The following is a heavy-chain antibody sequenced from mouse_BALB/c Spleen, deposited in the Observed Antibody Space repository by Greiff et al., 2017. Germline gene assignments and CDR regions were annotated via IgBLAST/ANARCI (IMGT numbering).Heavy chain of an antibody. CDR3: VRDGPDGYYDY. D-gene: IGHD2-3*01. J-gene: IGHJ2*01. V-gene: IGHV2-9-2*01. CDR1: GFSLTSYD. CDR2: IWTGGGT. Sequence: VNVVESGPGLVAPSQSLSITCTVSGFSLTSYDISWIRQPPGKGLEWLGVIWTGGGTNYNSAFMSRLSISKDNSKSQVFLKMNSLQTDDTAIYYCVRDGPDGYYDYWGQGTTLTVSS.